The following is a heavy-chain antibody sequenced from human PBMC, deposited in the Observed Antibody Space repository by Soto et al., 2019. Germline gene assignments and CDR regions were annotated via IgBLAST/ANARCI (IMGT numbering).Heavy chain of an antibody. D-gene: IGHD6-19*01. CDR1: GDSISGSS. CDR2: IYFSGST. Sequence: QVQLQESGPGLVKPSETLSLTCTVSGDSISGSSWSCIRQPPGKGLEWIAYIYFSGSTNYNPSLKSRVTISVDTSKNQCSLKVSSVTAADTGVYFCARGSGWYFHWGQGTLVTVSS. J-gene: IGHJ4*02. V-gene: IGHV4-59*01. CDR3: ARGSGWYFH.